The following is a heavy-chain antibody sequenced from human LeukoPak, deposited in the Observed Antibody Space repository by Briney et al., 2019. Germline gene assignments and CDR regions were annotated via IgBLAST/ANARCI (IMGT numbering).Heavy chain of an antibody. CDR2: VIDSVRT. CDR3: ATIKHGQIFGYFDF. Sequence: SETLSLTCTVSGASISSHYWSWLRPPPGKGLEWIGYVIDSVRTKDNPSLQSRLTLSADTSKNEFSLRLSSVTAADTAVYYCATIKHGQIFGYFDFWGQGIKVTVSS. D-gene: IGHD3-16*01. CDR1: GASISSHY. J-gene: IGHJ4*02. V-gene: IGHV4-59*11.